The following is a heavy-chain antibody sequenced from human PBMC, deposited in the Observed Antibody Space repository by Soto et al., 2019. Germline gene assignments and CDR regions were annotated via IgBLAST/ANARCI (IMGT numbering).Heavy chain of an antibody. Sequence: GESLKISCKGSGYSFTGYWIGWVRQMPGKGLEWMGIIYPGDSDTRYSPSFQGQVTISADKSISTAYLQWSSLKASDTAMYYCARHPMTTDDAFDTWGQGTMVTVSS. CDR1: GYSFTGYW. J-gene: IGHJ3*02. CDR3: ARHPMTTDDAFDT. V-gene: IGHV5-51*01. CDR2: IYPGDSDT. D-gene: IGHD4-17*01.